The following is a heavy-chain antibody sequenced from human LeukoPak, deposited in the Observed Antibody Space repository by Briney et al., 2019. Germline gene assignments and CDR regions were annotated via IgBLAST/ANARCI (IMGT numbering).Heavy chain of an antibody. Sequence: PSETLSLTCAVHGGSFSGSYWNWIRQPPGKGLEWIGEINHSGITNYNPSLKSRVTISVDTSKNKFSLKVRSVTAADSAVYYCARRVRRLTNDLYYYGTDVWGQGTTVTVSS. V-gene: IGHV4-34*01. CDR1: GGSFSGSY. CDR2: INHSGIT. D-gene: IGHD3-10*01. CDR3: ARRVRRLTNDLYYYGTDV. J-gene: IGHJ6*02.